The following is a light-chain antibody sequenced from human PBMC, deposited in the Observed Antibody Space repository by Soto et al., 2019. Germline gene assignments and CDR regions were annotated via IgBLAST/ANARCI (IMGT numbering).Light chain of an antibody. CDR2: LGS. Sequence: DIVMTQSPLSLPVTPGEPASISCRSSLSLLHSNGYNYLDWYLQKPGQSPQLLIYLGSNRASGVPHRFSGSGSGTDFTLKISRVEAEDVGVYYCMEALQTPPTFGQGTKVEIK. CDR3: MEALQTPPT. J-gene: IGKJ1*01. V-gene: IGKV2-28*01. CDR1: LSLLHSNGYNY.